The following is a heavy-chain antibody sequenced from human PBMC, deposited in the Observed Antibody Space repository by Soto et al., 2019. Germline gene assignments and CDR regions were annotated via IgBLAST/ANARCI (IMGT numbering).Heavy chain of an antibody. V-gene: IGHV2-5*02. D-gene: IGHD3-9*01. Sequence: QITLKESGPTLVKPTQTLTLTCTFSGFSLSTSGVGVGWIRQPPGKALEWLALIYWDDDKRYSPSLKSRLTITKDTSKNHVVLTMTHMDPVDTATYYCAHEIYYDILTGYPHDAFDIWGQGTMVTVSS. CDR2: IYWDDDK. J-gene: IGHJ3*02. CDR1: GFSLSTSGVG. CDR3: AHEIYYDILTGYPHDAFDI.